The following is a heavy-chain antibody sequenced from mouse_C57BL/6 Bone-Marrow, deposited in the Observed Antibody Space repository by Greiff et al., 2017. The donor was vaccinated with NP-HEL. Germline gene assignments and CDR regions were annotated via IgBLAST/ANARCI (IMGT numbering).Heavy chain of an antibody. CDR3: ARRVRQFFPWFAY. Sequence: QVQLKESGAELARPGASVKLSCKASGYTFTSYGISWVKQRTGQGLEWIGEIYPRSGNTYYNEKFKGKATLTADKSSSTAYMELRSLTSEDSAVYFCARRVRQFFPWFAYWGQGTLVTVSA. V-gene: IGHV1-81*01. J-gene: IGHJ3*01. CDR1: GYTFTSYG. D-gene: IGHD2-14*01. CDR2: IYPRSGNT.